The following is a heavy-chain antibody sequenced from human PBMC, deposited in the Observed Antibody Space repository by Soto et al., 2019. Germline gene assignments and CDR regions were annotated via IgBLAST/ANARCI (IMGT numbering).Heavy chain of an antibody. CDR3: ARSSSGWYRGYFQH. J-gene: IGHJ1*01. V-gene: IGHV4-59*01. CDR2: IYYSGST. CDR1: GGSISSYY. D-gene: IGHD6-19*01. Sequence: SETLSLTCTVSGGSISSYYWSWIRQPPGKGLEWIGYIYYSGSTNYNPSLKSRVTISVDTSKNQFSLKLSSVTAADTAVYYCARSSSGWYRGYFQHWGQGTLVTVSS.